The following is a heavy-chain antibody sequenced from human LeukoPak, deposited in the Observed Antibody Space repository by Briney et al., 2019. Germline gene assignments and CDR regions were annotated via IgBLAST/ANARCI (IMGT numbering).Heavy chain of an antibody. CDR2: ISSSSSTI. CDR3: ARGKLVVRATMRDY. V-gene: IGHV3-48*01. D-gene: IGHD2-2*01. J-gene: IGHJ4*02. CDR1: GFTFSSYS. Sequence: GSLRLSCAASGFTFSSYSMNWVRQAPGKGLEWVSYISSSSSTIYYADSVKGRFTISRDNAKNSLYLQMNRLRAEDTAVYYWARGKLVVRATMRDYWGQGTRVSVSS.